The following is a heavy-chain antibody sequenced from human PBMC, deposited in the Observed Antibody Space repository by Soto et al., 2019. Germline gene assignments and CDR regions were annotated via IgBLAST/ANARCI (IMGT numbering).Heavy chain of an antibody. V-gene: IGHV1-69*13. CDR3: ASVLRFLEWLSVPYYYYGMDV. Sequence: GASVKVSCKASGGTFSSYAISWVRQAPGQGLEWMGGVIPIFGTANYAQKFQGRVTITADESTSTAYMELSSLRSEDTAVYYCASVLRFLEWLSVPYYYYGMDVWGQGTTVTVSS. D-gene: IGHD3-3*01. J-gene: IGHJ6*02. CDR2: VIPIFGTA. CDR1: GGTFSSYA.